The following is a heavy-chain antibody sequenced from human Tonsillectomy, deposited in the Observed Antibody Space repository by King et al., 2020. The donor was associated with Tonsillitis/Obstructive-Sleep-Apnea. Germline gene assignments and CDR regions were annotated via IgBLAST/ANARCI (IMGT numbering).Heavy chain of an antibody. D-gene: IGHD3-22*01. CDR3: AGEGIYDSSGYADAFDI. V-gene: IGHV3-30*04. CDR2: ISYDGSNT. J-gene: IGHJ3*02. CDR1: GFIFSSYA. Sequence: VQLVESGGGVVEPGRSLRLSCAASGFIFSSYAIHWVRQAPGKGLEGGAVISYDGSNTYYADSVKGRFTISRDNSKNTLDLQMNSLRAEDTAVYYCAGEGIYDSSGYADAFDIWGQGTMVTVSS.